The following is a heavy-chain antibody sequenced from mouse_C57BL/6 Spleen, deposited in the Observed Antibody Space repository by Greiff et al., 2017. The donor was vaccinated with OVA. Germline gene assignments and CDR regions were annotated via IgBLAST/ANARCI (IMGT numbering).Heavy chain of an antibody. D-gene: IGHD1-1*01. Sequence: QVTLKVSGPGILQPSQTLSLTCSFSGFSLSTFGMGVGWIRQPSGKGLEWLAHIWWDDDKYFNPALKSRLTIPKDTSQNQVFLKIANVDTADTATYYCARMKGYYYGSSTYYFDYWGQGTTLTVSS. CDR1: GFSLSTFGMG. V-gene: IGHV8-8*01. CDR3: ARMKGYYYGSSTYYFDY. CDR2: IWWDDDK. J-gene: IGHJ2*01.